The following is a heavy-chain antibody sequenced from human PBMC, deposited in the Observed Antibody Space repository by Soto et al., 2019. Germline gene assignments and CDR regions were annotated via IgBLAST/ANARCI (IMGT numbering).Heavy chain of an antibody. CDR3: ARVGSGWYPLQY. CDR1: GYTYTSYG. D-gene: IGHD6-19*01. V-gene: IGHV1-18*01. Sequence: PVKASCKASGYTYTSYGISWVRQAPAQGLEWMGWISAYNGNTNYAQKLQGRVTMTTDTSTSTAYMELRSLRSDDTAVYYCARVGSGWYPLQYWGQGTLVTVSS. J-gene: IGHJ4*02. CDR2: ISAYNGNT.